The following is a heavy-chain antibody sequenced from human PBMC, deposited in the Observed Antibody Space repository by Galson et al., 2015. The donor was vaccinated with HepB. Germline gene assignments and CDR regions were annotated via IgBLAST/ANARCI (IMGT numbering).Heavy chain of an antibody. CDR3: VCSPGLGESHWFDP. CDR1: GFTFSGSA. D-gene: IGHD2-15*01. J-gene: IGHJ5*02. Sequence: SLRLSCAASGFTFSGSAMHWVRQASGKGLEWVGRIRSKANSYATAYAASVKGRFTISRDDSKNTAYLQMNSLKTEDTAVYYCVCSPGLGESHWFDPWGQGTLVTVSS. V-gene: IGHV3-73*01. CDR2: IRSKANSYAT.